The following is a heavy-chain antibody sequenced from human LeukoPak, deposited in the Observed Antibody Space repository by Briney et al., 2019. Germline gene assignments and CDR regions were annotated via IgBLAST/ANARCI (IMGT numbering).Heavy chain of an antibody. J-gene: IGHJ2*01. CDR2: IYHSGST. Sequence: SQTLSLTCTVSGGSISSGGYYWSWIRQPPGKGLEWIGYIYHSGSTYYNPSLKSRVTISVDTSKNQFSLKLSSVTAADTAVYYCARLDYGGNFRYWYFDLWGRGTLVTVSS. V-gene: IGHV4-30-2*01. D-gene: IGHD4-23*01. CDR3: ARLDYGGNFRYWYFDL. CDR1: GGSISSGGYY.